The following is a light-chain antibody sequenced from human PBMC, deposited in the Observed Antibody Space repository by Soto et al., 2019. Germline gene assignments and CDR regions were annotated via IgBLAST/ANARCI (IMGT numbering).Light chain of an antibody. V-gene: IGKV1-33*01. CDR2: DAS. CDR1: EDNNKN. J-gene: IGKJ5*01. CDR3: QHYESLPLT. Sequence: DIQVAQSASSLSASVGDRVTMTCQASEDNNKNLIWYQQKPGQAPKLLSYDASDLETGVTSRFSGSGFGTGFTFTISSLQPEDFATYYCQHYESLPLTFGQGTRLE.